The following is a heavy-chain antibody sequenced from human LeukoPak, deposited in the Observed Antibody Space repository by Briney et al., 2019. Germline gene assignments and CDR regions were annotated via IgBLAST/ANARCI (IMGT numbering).Heavy chain of an antibody. CDR3: ARSRYSMRVLDAFEI. CDR2: IYFSGST. CDR1: GGSISSVGYS. J-gene: IGHJ3*02. V-gene: IGHV4-30-4*07. Sequence: SSETLSLTCAVSGGSISSVGYSWSWVRQPPGNGLEWIGYIYFSGSTYYKPSLMSRVTISIDTSKNQFSLMLSSVTAADTAVYYCARSRYSMRVLDAFEIWGQGTMLTVSS. D-gene: IGHD5-12*01.